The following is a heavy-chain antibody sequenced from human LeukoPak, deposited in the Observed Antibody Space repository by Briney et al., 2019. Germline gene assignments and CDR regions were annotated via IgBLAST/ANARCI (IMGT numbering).Heavy chain of an antibody. Sequence: ASVKVSCKASGYTFTDYYIHWVRQAPGQGLEWMGWINPNSGGTNYAQNFQGRVTMTRDTSISTAYMDLSRLRSDDTAVYYCARTAGGTGDLDYWGQGTLVTVSS. D-gene: IGHD7-27*01. CDR3: ARTAGGTGDLDY. CDR2: INPNSGGT. J-gene: IGHJ4*02. V-gene: IGHV1-2*02. CDR1: GYTFTDYY.